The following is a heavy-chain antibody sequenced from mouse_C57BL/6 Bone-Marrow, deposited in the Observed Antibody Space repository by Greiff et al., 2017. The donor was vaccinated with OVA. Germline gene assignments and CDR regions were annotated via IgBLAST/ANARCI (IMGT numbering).Heavy chain of an antibody. V-gene: IGHV14-2*01. CDR1: GFNIKDYY. Sequence: VHVKQSGAELVKPGASVKLSCTASGFNIKDYYMHWVKQRTEQGLEWIGRIDPEDGETKYAPKFQGKATITADTSSNTAYLQLSSLTSEDTAVYYCARPLLLRHYAMDYWGQGTSVTVSS. J-gene: IGHJ4*01. CDR2: IDPEDGET. CDR3: ARPLLLRHYAMDY. D-gene: IGHD1-1*01.